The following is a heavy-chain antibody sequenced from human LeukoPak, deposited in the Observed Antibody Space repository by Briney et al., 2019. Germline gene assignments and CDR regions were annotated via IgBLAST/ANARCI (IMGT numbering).Heavy chain of an antibody. CDR2: FSGSGGST. CDR1: GFTFSSYA. D-gene: IGHD6-13*01. J-gene: IGHJ4*02. Sequence: GGSLRLSCAASGFTFSSYAMSWVRQAPGKGLEWVSAFSGSGGSTSYAESVKGRFTISRDNSKNTLYLQMNSLRAEDTAVYYCAKDYRPWQQQLFDYWGQGTLVTVSS. V-gene: IGHV3-23*01. CDR3: AKDYRPWQQQLFDY.